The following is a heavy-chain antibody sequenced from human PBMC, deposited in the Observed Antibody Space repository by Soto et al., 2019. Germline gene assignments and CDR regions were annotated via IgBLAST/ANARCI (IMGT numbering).Heavy chain of an antibody. Sequence: SETLSLTCTVSGGSISSGGYYWSWIRQHPGKGLEWIGYIYYSGSTYYNPSLKSRVTISVDTSKNQFSLKLSSVTAADTAVYYCARGLTYYYDSSGYPPPGDYWGQGTLVTVSS. CDR2: IYYSGST. CDR3: ARGLTYYYDSSGYPPPGDY. CDR1: GGSISSGGYY. J-gene: IGHJ4*02. V-gene: IGHV4-31*03. D-gene: IGHD3-22*01.